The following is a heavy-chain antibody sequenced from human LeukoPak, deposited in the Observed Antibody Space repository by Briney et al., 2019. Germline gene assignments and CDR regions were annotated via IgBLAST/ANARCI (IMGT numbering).Heavy chain of an antibody. J-gene: IGHJ6*02. V-gene: IGHV4-59*01. Sequence: SETLSLTCTVSGGSISSYYWSWIRQPPRKGLEWIGYIYYSGSTNYNPSLKSRVTISVDTSKNQFSLKLSSVTAADTAVYYCARAPYYYDSSGYYYYYYGMDVWGQGTTVTVSS. CDR1: GGSISSYY. CDR2: IYYSGST. D-gene: IGHD3-22*01. CDR3: ARAPYYYDSSGYYYYYYGMDV.